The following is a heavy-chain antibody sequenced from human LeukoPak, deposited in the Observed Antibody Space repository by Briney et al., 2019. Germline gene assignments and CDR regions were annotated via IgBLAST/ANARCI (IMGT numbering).Heavy chain of an antibody. Sequence: SETLSLTCTVSGGSISSSSYYWGWIRQPPGKGLEWIGSIYYSGSTYYNPSLKSRVTISVDTSKNQFSPKLSSVTAADTAVYYCARLRYSSSWPFDYWGQGTLVTVSS. CDR3: ARLRYSSSWPFDY. CDR1: GGSISSSSYY. J-gene: IGHJ4*02. CDR2: IYYSGST. D-gene: IGHD6-13*01. V-gene: IGHV4-39*01.